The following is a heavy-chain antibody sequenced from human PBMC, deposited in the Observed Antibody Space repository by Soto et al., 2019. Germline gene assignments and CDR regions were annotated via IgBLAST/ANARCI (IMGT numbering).Heavy chain of an antibody. V-gene: IGHV3-23*01. CDR2: ISGSGGST. J-gene: IGHJ4*02. Sequence: GGSLRLSCAASGFTFSSYAMSWVRQAPGKGLEWVSAISGSGGSTYYADSVKGRFTISRDNSKITLYLQMNSLRAEDTAVYYCAKSQYYDILTGYYTNDYWGQGTLVTVSS. CDR3: AKSQYYDILTGYYTNDY. D-gene: IGHD3-9*01. CDR1: GFTFSSYA.